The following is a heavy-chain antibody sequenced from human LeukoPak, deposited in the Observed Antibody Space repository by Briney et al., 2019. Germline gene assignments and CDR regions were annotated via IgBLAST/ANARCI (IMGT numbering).Heavy chain of an antibody. J-gene: IGHJ3*02. V-gene: IGHV4-39*01. CDR1: GGSFSRSDDY. Sequence: SETLSLTCSVSGGSFSRSDDYWGWIRQPPGKGLEWIGTIYYNGNTYYNPSLKSRVTISIDTSKNQFSLKLNSVSAADTAVYYCARRYSYGAVDIWGQGTMVTVSS. CDR3: ARRYSYGAVDI. D-gene: IGHD5-18*01. CDR2: IYYNGNT.